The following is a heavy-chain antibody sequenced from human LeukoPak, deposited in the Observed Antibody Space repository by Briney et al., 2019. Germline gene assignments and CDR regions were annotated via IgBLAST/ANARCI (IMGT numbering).Heavy chain of an antibody. J-gene: IGHJ4*02. V-gene: IGHV3-30*02. CDR1: GFTFSSYG. CDR2: IRYDGSNK. Sequence: GGSLRLSCAASGFTFSSYGMHWVRQAPGKGLEWVAFIRYDGSNKYYADSVKGRFTISRDNSKNTLYLQMNSLRAEDTAVYYCARQGYYGPTDYFDYWGQGTLVTVSS. CDR3: ARQGYYGPTDYFDY. D-gene: IGHD3-10*01.